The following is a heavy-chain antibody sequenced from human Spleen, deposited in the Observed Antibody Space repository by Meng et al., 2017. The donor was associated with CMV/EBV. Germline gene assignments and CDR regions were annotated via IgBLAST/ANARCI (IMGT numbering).Heavy chain of an antibody. CDR1: GYKFIGYY. V-gene: IGHV1-2*02. D-gene: IGHD2-2*01. J-gene: IGHJ6*02. CDR3: ARAQYQLAYYYYYGMDV. CDR2: INPNSGGT. Sequence: ASVKVSCKASGYKFIGYYVHWVRQAPGQGLEWMGWINPNSGGTNFAQKFQGRVTMTRDTSISTAYMELNRLTSDDTAVYYCARAQYQLAYYYYYGMDVWGQGTTVTVSS.